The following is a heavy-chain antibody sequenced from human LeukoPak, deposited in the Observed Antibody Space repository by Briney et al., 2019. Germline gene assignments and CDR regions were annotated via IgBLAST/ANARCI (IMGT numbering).Heavy chain of an antibody. CDR1: GFTFSSYE. Sequence: GGSLRLSCAASGFTFSSYEMNWVRQAPGKELEWVSYISSSGSTIYYADSVKGRFTISRDNAKNSLYLQMNSLRAEDTAVYYCARTRSVTPPFDYWGQGTLVTVSS. CDR2: ISSSGSTI. V-gene: IGHV3-48*03. D-gene: IGHD4-17*01. CDR3: ARTRSVTPPFDY. J-gene: IGHJ4*02.